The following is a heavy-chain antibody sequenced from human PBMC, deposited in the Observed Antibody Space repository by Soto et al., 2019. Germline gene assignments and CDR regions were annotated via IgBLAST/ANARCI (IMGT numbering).Heavy chain of an antibody. Sequence: SETLSLTCTVSGGSISSGGYYWSWIRQHPGKGLEWIGYIYYSGSTYYNPSLKRRVTISVDTSKNQFSLKLSSVTAADTAVYYCARGRGAAYYDILTGYLDVYFDYWGQGTLVTVSS. D-gene: IGHD3-9*01. J-gene: IGHJ4*02. V-gene: IGHV4-31*03. CDR2: IYYSGST. CDR3: ARGRGAAYYDILTGYLDVYFDY. CDR1: GGSISSGGYY.